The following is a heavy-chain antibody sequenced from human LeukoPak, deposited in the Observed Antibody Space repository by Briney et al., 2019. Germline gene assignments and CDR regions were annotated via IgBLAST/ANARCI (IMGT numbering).Heavy chain of an antibody. Sequence: GESLKISCKGSGYSFTNYWIGWVRQMPGKGLEWMGIIYPGDSDTRYSPSFQGQVTISADKSFSTAYLQWSSLKASDTAMYYCAKLGVYGGNSGGYYFDYWGQGTLVTVSS. CDR2: IYPGDSDT. V-gene: IGHV5-51*01. CDR1: GYSFTNYW. J-gene: IGHJ4*02. D-gene: IGHD4-23*01. CDR3: AKLGVYGGNSGGYYFDY.